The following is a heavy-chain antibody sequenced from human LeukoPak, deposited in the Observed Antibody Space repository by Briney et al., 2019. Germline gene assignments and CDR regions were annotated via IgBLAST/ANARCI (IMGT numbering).Heavy chain of an antibody. J-gene: IGHJ4*02. CDR1: GGSISSSSYY. CDR3: ARDPPRPNNWNLGQGSFDY. CDR2: IYYSGST. V-gene: IGHV4-39*07. Sequence: SETLSLTCTVSGGSISSSSYYWGWIRQPPGKGLEWIGSIYYSGSTYYNPSLKSRVTISVDTSKNQFSLKLSSVTAADTAVYYCARDPPRPNNWNLGQGSFDYWGQGTLVTVSS. D-gene: IGHD1-20*01.